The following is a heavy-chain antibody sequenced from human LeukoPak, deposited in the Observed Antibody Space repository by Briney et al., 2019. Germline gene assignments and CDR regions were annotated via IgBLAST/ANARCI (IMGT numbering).Heavy chain of an antibody. CDR2: ISYDGSNK. J-gene: IGHJ5*02. CDR3: ARTPPTYVDWFDP. V-gene: IGHV3-30-3*01. D-gene: IGHD3-16*01. CDR1: GFTFSSYA. Sequence: GGSLRLSCAASGFTFSSYAMHWVRQAPGKGLEWVAVISYDGSNKYYADSVKGRFTISRDNAKNSLYLQMNSLRAEDTAVYYCARTPPTYVDWFDPWGQGTLDTVSS.